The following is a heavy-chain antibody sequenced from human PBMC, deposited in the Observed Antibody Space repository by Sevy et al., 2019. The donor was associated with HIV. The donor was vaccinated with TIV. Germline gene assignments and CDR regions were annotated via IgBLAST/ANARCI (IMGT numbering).Heavy chain of an antibody. D-gene: IGHD2-2*02. CDR3: AREGEYTDQGMDV. Sequence: GGSLRLSCAASGFTFSTYDMNWVRQAPGKGVEWISYISSSSSNIYYADSVKGRFTISRENAKNSLFVQMHSLRAEDTVVYYGAREGEYTDQGMDVWGQGTTVTVSS. CDR1: GFTFSTYD. J-gene: IGHJ6*02. V-gene: IGHV3-48*01. CDR2: ISSSSSNI.